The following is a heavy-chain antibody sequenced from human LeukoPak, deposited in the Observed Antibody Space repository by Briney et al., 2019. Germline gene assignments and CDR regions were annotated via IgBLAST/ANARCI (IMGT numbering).Heavy chain of an antibody. J-gene: IGHJ4*02. CDR3: AKGEYYYGSGSYFDY. V-gene: IGHV3-23*01. CDR2: ISGSGGST. CDR1: GFTFSDYA. D-gene: IGHD3-10*01. Sequence: GGSVRLSCAASGFTFSDYAMSWVRQAPGKGLEWVSAISGSGGSTYYLDSVKGRFTISRDNSKNTLYLQMNSLRAEDTAVYYCAKGEYYYGSGSYFDYWGQGTLVTVSS.